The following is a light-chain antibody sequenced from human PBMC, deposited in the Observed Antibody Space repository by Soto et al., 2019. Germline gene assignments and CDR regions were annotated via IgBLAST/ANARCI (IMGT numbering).Light chain of an antibody. V-gene: IGKV3-11*01. J-gene: IGKJ4*01. Sequence: EIVLTQAPVTLSLSPGERATLSCRASQSVSSYLAWYQQKPGQAPRLLIYDTTNRATGIPARFSGSGSGTDFTLTIISLEPEDFALYYCQQRSTCPLTFGGGTKVEIK. CDR1: QSVSSY. CDR2: DTT. CDR3: QQRSTCPLT.